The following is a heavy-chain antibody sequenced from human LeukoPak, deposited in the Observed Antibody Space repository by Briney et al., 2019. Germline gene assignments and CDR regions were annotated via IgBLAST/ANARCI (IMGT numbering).Heavy chain of an antibody. CDR3: ASLIAVAGIGSFDY. V-gene: IGHV4-39*07. J-gene: IGHJ4*02. CDR1: GGSISSSSYY. D-gene: IGHD6-19*01. CDR2: IYYSGST. Sequence: PSETLSLTCTVSGGSISSSSYYWGWIRQPPGKGLEWIGSIYYSGSTYYNPSLKSRVTISVDKSKNQFSLKLSSVTAADTAVYYCASLIAVAGIGSFDYWGQGTLVTVSS.